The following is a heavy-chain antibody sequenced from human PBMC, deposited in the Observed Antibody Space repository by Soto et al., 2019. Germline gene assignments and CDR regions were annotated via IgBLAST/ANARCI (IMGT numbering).Heavy chain of an antibody. Sequence: EVQLVESGGGLVEPGGSLRLSCAGSGFIFSRYSINWVRQAPGKGLEWVSYISSSSSTIYYTDSVKGRFTISRDNAKNSLYLQMNSLRAEDTAVYYCARGQPADSGDYRVWDSWGQGTLVTVS. V-gene: IGHV3-48*01. CDR1: GFIFSRYS. J-gene: IGHJ4*02. CDR2: ISSSSSTI. D-gene: IGHD4-17*01. CDR3: ARGQPADSGDYRVWDS.